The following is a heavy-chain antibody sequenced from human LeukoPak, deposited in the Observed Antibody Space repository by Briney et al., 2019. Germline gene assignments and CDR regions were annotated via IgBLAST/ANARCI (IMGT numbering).Heavy chain of an antibody. CDR1: GGTFSSYA. D-gene: IGHD3-22*01. V-gene: IGHV1-69*13. J-gene: IGHJ4*02. CDR3: ARGPMVRGDSSGYKIY. Sequence: SVKVSCKASGGTFSSYAISWVRQAPGQGLEWMGGIIPIFGTANYAQKFQGRVTITADESTSTAYMELSSLRSEDTAVYYCARGPMVRGDSSGYKIYWGQGTLVTVSS. CDR2: IIPIFGTA.